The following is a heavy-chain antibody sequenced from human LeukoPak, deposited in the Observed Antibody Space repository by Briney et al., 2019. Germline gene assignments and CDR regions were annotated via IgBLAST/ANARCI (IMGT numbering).Heavy chain of an antibody. D-gene: IGHD3-10*01. J-gene: IGHJ4*02. Sequence: GGSLRLSCAASGFTFSMYSMNWVRQAPGKGLEWVSYISGGSTTIYYADSVKGRFTISRDNAENSLYLQMNSLRAEDTAVYYCARERGPLDYWGQGTLSPSPQ. CDR3: ARERGPLDY. CDR1: GFTFSMYS. CDR2: ISGGSTTI. V-gene: IGHV3-48*04.